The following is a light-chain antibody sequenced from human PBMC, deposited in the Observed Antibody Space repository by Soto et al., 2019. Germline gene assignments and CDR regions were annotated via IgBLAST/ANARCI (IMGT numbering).Light chain of an antibody. CDR1: SSDVGGYNY. J-gene: IGLJ1*01. Sequence: ALTQPASVSGSPGQSMTISCTGTSSDVGGYNYVSWYQQHPGRAPKLMIYEVSNRPSGVSNRFSGSKSGNTASLTISGLQIEDEADYYCSSYTTSTTLVFGTGTKVTVL. CDR2: EVS. V-gene: IGLV2-14*01. CDR3: SSYTTSTTLV.